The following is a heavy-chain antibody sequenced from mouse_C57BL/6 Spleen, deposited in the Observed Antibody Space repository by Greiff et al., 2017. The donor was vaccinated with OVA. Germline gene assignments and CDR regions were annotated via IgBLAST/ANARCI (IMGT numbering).Heavy chain of an antibody. CDR2: IYPGDGDT. Sequence: VQLVEPGPELVKPGASVKISCKASGYAFSSSWMNWVKQRPGKGLEWIGRIYPGDGDTNYNGKFKGKATLTADKATSTAYMQLSSLTSEDSAVYYCAIYYGNPFDYWGQGTTLTVSS. V-gene: IGHV1-82*01. CDR3: AIYYGNPFDY. CDR1: GYAFSSSW. D-gene: IGHD2-1*01. J-gene: IGHJ2*01.